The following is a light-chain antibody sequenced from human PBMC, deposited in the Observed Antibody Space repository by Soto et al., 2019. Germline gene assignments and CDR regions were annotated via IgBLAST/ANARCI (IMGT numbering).Light chain of an antibody. Sequence: DVVMTQSPLSLPVTLGQPASISCRSSQSLVSSDGSTFLNWFHQRPGQSPRRLIYKVSNQDSGVPDRFSGSGSGTDFTLKISRVEAEDVGVYYCMQGTHWPRTFGQGTKV. CDR2: KVS. CDR3: MQGTHWPRT. V-gene: IGKV2-30*01. CDR1: QSLVSSDGSTF. J-gene: IGKJ1*01.